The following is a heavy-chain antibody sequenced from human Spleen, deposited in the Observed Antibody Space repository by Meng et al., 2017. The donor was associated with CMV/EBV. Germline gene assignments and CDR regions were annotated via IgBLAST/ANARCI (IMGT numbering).Heavy chain of an antibody. CDR2: ISGSGGST. CDR3: ARGREQSSGYRDP. J-gene: IGHJ5*02. V-gene: IGHV3-23*01. CDR1: GFTFSSYA. D-gene: IGHD1-26*01. Sequence: GESLKISCAASGFTFSSYAMSWVRQAPGKGLEWVSAISGSGGSTYYADSVKGRFTISRDNAKNSLYLQMNSLRAEDTAVYYCARGREQSSGYRDPWGQGTLVTVSS.